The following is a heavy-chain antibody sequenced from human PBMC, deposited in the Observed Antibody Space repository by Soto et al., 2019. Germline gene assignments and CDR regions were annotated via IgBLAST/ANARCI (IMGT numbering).Heavy chain of an antibody. Sequence: EVQLVESGGGLVQPGGSLRLSCAASGFTFSSYSMNWVRQAPGKGLEWVSYISSGSSTIYYADSVKGRFTISRDNAKNSLYLQMNSLRAEDTAVYYCASTTVTTGRYFDLWGRGTLVTVSS. V-gene: IGHV3-48*01. J-gene: IGHJ2*01. CDR3: ASTTVTTGRYFDL. D-gene: IGHD4-17*01. CDR2: ISSGSSTI. CDR1: GFTFSSYS.